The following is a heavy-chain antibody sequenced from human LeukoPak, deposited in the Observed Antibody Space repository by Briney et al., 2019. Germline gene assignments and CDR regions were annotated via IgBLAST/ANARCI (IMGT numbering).Heavy chain of an antibody. V-gene: IGHV1-24*01. CDR3: ATDFGGYDSSGPTGV. CDR1: GYTLTELS. Sequence: ASVKVSFTVSGYTLTELSMHWVRQAPGKGLEWMGGFNPEDGETIYAQKFQGRVTMTEDTSTDTAYMELSSLRSEDTAVYYCATDFGGYDSSGPTGVWGQGTLVTVSS. D-gene: IGHD3-22*01. CDR2: FNPEDGET. J-gene: IGHJ4*02.